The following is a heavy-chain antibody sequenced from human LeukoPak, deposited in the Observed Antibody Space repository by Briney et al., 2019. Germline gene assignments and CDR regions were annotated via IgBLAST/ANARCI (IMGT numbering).Heavy chain of an antibody. CDR3: ARESTSSTVVTHDAFDI. CDR2: INSDGSST. J-gene: IGHJ3*02. Sequence: GGSLRLSCAASGFTFSSYWMHWVRQAPGKGLVWVSRINSDGSSTSYADSVKGRFTISRDNAKNTLYLQMNSLRAEDTAVYYCARESTSSTVVTHDAFDIWGQGTMVTVSS. V-gene: IGHV3-74*01. D-gene: IGHD4-23*01. CDR1: GFTFSSYW.